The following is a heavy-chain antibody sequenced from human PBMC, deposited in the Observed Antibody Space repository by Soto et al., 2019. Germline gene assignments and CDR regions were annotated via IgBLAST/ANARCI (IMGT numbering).Heavy chain of an antibody. Sequence: QVQVVQSGVEVRRPGSSVKVSCKASGDTFKNCVISWGRQAPGQGLEWMGGIIPLFGTTDFAQRFQGRLTITTDESTTTAYIELSRLRSEDTATYYCAAELGFGKLSVVWGQGTTVIVSS. CDR1: GDTFKNCV. J-gene: IGHJ6*02. CDR3: AAELGFGKLSVV. CDR2: IIPLFGTT. D-gene: IGHD3-10*01. V-gene: IGHV1-69*01.